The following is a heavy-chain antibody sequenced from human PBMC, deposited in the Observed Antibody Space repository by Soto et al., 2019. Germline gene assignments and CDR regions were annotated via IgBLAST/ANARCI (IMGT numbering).Heavy chain of an antibody. CDR2: ISPYTGNT. Sequence: QVQLVQSGDEVKKPGASVKVSCKASGYIFVNYGIAWVRQAPGQGLEWMGWISPYTGNTHSATKIQGRLTMTTDTSTGTADMDLGSLTSYATAVYYCVMVDNYVTPTPQDVWGQGTTVTVSS. CDR1: GYIFVNYG. V-gene: IGHV1-18*01. CDR3: VMVDNYVTPTPQDV. D-gene: IGHD3-16*01. J-gene: IGHJ6*02.